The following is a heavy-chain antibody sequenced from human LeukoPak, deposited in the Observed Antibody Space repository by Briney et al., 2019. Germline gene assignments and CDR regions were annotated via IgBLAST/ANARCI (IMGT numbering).Heavy chain of an antibody. D-gene: IGHD3-22*01. CDR1: GFTFSSYW. V-gene: IGHV3-7*01. CDR3: ARDYYDSSGTEPYYFDY. J-gene: IGHJ4*02. Sequence: GGSLSLSCAASGFTFSSYWMSWVRQAPGKGLEWVANIKQDGSEKYYVDSVKGRFTISRDNAKNSLYLQMNSLRAEDTAVYYCARDYYDSSGTEPYYFDYWGQGTLVTVSS. CDR2: IKQDGSEK.